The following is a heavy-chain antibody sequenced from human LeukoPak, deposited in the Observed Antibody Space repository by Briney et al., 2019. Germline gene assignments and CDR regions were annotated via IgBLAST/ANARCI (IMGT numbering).Heavy chain of an antibody. J-gene: IGHJ5*02. CDR1: GGSFSGYY. CDR2: INHSGST. Sequence: PSETLSLTCAVYGGSFSGYYWSWIRQPPGKGLEWIGEINHSGSTNYNPSLKSRVTISVDTSKNQFSLKLSSVTAADTAVYYCARVSFPYSSLSRGGWFDPWGQGTLVTVSS. V-gene: IGHV4-34*01. CDR3: ARVSFPYSSLSRGGWFDP. D-gene: IGHD6-6*01.